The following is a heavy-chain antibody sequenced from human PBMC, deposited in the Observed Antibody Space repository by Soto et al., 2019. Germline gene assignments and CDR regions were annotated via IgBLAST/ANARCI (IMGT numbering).Heavy chain of an antibody. CDR1: GFTFSSYA. J-gene: IGHJ5*02. Sequence: QVQLVESGGGVVQPGRSLRLSCAASGFTFSSYAMHWVRQAPGKGLEWVAVISYDGSNKYYADSVKGRFTISRDNSKNTRYLQMNSLRAEDTAVYYCARDDRFDPWGQGTLVTVSS. V-gene: IGHV3-30-3*01. CDR2: ISYDGSNK. CDR3: ARDDRFDP.